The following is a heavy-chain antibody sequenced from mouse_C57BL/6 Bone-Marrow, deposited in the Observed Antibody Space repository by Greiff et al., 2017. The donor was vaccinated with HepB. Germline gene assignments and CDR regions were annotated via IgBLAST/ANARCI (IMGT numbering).Heavy chain of an antibody. CDR1: GYTFTDYE. V-gene: IGHV1-15*01. CDR3: TREDYYYGSSYPDY. D-gene: IGHD1-1*01. CDR2: IDPETGGT. Sequence: QVQLKQSGAELVRPGASVTLSCKASGYTFTDYEMHWVKQTPVHGLEWIGAIDPETGGTAYNQKFKGKAILTADKSSSTAYMELRSLTSEDSAVYYCTREDYYYGSSYPDYWGQGTTLTVSS. J-gene: IGHJ2*01.